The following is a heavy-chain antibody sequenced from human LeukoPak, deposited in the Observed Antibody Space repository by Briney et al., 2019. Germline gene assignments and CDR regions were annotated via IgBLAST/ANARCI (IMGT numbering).Heavy chain of an antibody. CDR1: GFTLNKYP. J-gene: IGHJ4*02. CDR2: LAYSGAA. V-gene: IGHV3-23*01. Sequence: GGSLRLSCSVSGFTLNKYPMNWVGKAPGKGLEWISTLAYSGAAHYGDSVKGRFTISRDDSKNTVYLQMNSLRPEDTAIYFCAKDFDSGGAYDGDHGWGQGTLVTVSS. CDR3: AKDFDSGGAYDGDHG. D-gene: IGHD3-22*01.